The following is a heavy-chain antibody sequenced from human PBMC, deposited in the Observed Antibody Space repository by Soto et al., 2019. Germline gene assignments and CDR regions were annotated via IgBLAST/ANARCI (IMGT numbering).Heavy chain of an antibody. Sequence: ASVKVSCKASGYTFTGYYMHWVRQAPGQGREWMGWINPISGGTNYAQKFQGWVTMTRDTSMSTAYMELSRLRSDDTAVYHCARGLAARCYDYYGMDVWGQGTTVTVSS. D-gene: IGHD6-13*01. V-gene: IGHV1-2*04. CDR3: ARGLAARCYDYYGMDV. CDR1: GYTFTGYY. CDR2: INPISGGT. J-gene: IGHJ6*02.